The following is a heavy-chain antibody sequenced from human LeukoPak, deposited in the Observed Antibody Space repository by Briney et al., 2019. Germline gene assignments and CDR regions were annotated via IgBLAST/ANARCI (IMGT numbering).Heavy chain of an antibody. CDR1: GGSISDYY. J-gene: IGHJ3*02. CDR3: ARSIAARQWVDAFDI. D-gene: IGHD6-6*01. Sequence: PSETLSLTCTVSGGSISDYYWSWIRQPAGKGLEWIGRIYTTGSTDYNPSLKSRVTMSVDTSKNQFSLKLSSVTAADTAVYYCARSIAARQWVDAFDIWGQGTMITVSS. V-gene: IGHV4-4*07. CDR2: IYTTGST.